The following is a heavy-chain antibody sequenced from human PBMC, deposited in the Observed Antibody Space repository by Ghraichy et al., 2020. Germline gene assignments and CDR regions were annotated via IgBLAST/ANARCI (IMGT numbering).Heavy chain of an antibody. CDR2: ISGSGDKA. D-gene: IGHD1-26*01. V-gene: IGHV3-23*01. J-gene: IGHJ5*02. Sequence: GGSLRLSCAASGFTFSSYAMSWVRQAPGKGLEWVSTISGSGDKANYADSVKGRFAISRDNSKNTLYLQMNSLRAEDTAVYHCAKDDSYYVLEPNNWFDPWGQGTLVTVSS. CDR1: GFTFSSYA. CDR3: AKDDSYYVLEPNNWFDP.